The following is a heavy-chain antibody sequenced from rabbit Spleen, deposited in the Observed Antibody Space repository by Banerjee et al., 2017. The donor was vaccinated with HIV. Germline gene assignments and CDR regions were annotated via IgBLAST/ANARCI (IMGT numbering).Heavy chain of an antibody. Sequence: QEQLVESGGGLVQPGGSLKLSCKTSGFDFSINAMSWVRQAPGEGLEWIGYIDPVSGTTYFASWVNGRFSISRENTQNTLYLQLNSLTVADTATYFCVRDRHSSGWGVPLYYFNLWGQGTLVTVS. V-gene: IGHV1S47*01. CDR2: IDPVSGTT. D-gene: IGHD4-1*01. CDR1: GFDFSINA. J-gene: IGHJ4*01. CDR3: VRDRHSSGWGVPLYYFNL.